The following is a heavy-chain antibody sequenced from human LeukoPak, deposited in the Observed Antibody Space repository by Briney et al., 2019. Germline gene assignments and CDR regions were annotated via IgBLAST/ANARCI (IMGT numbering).Heavy chain of an antibody. CDR2: ISSDSSYI. V-gene: IGHV3-21*01. CDR1: GFTFSSLA. Sequence: GGSLRLSCVASGFTFSSLAMNWVRQAPGKGLEWVSSISSDSSYIDYADSVKGRFTISRDNARNSLYLQMNNLRAEDTAVYYCARDRRIDIVVVVAATPQWTYYYGMDVWGQGTTVTVSS. D-gene: IGHD2-15*01. CDR3: ARDRRIDIVVVVAATPQWTYYYGMDV. J-gene: IGHJ6*02.